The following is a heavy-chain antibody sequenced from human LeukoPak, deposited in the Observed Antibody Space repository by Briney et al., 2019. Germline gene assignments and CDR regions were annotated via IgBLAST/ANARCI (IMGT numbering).Heavy chain of an antibody. Sequence: PGRSLRLSCAASGFTFSSYGMHWVRQAPGKGLEWVAVISYDGSNKYYADSVKGRFTISRDNSKNTLYLQMNSLRAEDTAVYYCAKHSSSWHADYWGQGTLVTVSS. V-gene: IGHV3-30*18. CDR1: GFTFSSYG. J-gene: IGHJ4*02. CDR3: AKHSSSWHADY. D-gene: IGHD6-13*01. CDR2: ISYDGSNK.